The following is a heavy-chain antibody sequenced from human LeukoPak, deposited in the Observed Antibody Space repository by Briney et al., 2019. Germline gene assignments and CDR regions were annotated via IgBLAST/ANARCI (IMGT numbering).Heavy chain of an antibody. V-gene: IGHV1-18*01. D-gene: IGHD6-19*01. J-gene: IGHJ6*02. CDR1: GYTFTSYG. CDR2: ISAYNGNT. Sequence: ASVKVSCKASGYTFTSYGISWVRQAPGQGLEWMGGISAYNGNTNYAQKLQGRVTMTTDTSTSTAYMELRSLRSDDTAVYYCARDHGSSGWSLGDYYYYYGMDVWGQGTTVTVSS. CDR3: ARDHGSSGWSLGDYYYYYGMDV.